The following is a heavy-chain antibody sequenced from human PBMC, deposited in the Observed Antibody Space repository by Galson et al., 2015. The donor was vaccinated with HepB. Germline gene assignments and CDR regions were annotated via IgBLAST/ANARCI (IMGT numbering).Heavy chain of an antibody. J-gene: IGHJ4*02. CDR1: GFTFSSYA. D-gene: IGHD1-1*01. CDR2: ISSDGNIK. V-gene: IGHV3-30*04. CDR3: ATGEYTWSDNRLDY. Sequence: SLRLSCAASGFTFSSYAMHWVRRAPGKGLEWVTIISSDGNIKYYADSVKGRFTISRDNFKSTLYLQMNSLRPDDTALYYCATGEYTWSDNRLDYWGQGTLVTVSS.